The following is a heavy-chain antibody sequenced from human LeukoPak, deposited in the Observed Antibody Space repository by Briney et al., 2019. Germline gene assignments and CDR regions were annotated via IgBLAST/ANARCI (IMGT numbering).Heavy chain of an antibody. Sequence: GGSLRLSCAASGFTVSSNYMSWVRQAPGKGLEWVSVIYSGGGTYYADSVKGRFTISRDNSKSTLYLQMNSLRAEDTAVYYCARDSGFHCSSTSCYKGYFDYWGQGTLVTVSS. CDR2: IYSGGGT. J-gene: IGHJ4*02. CDR3: ARDSGFHCSSTSCYKGYFDY. V-gene: IGHV3-53*01. D-gene: IGHD2-2*02. CDR1: GFTVSSNY.